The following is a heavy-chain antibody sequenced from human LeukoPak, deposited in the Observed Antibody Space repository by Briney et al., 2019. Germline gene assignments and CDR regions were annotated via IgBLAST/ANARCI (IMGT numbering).Heavy chain of an antibody. V-gene: IGHV3-21*04. J-gene: IGHJ4*02. D-gene: IGHD3-10*01. CDR3: AKDRRVTMVRGVTLDY. CDR2: ISSDSNYI. Sequence: GGSLRLSCAVSGFTFSPYSMNWVRQAPGKGLEWVSSISSDSNYIYYADSVKGRFTSSRDNAKNSLYLQMNSLRAEDTALYYCAKDRRVTMVRGVTLDYWGQGTLVTVSS. CDR1: GFTFSPYS.